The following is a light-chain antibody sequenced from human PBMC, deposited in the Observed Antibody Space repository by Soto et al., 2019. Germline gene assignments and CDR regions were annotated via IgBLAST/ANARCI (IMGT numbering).Light chain of an antibody. CDR1: SSDVGSYNR. CDR2: EVS. Sequence: QSALTQPPSVSGSPGQSVAISCTGTSSDVGSYNRVSWYQQHPGAAPKLMIYEVSNRPSGVPDRFSGSNSGNTASLTISWLPHDDEAAYYCNSYTGSSTDVFGAGTKVTVL. V-gene: IGLV2-18*02. CDR3: NSYTGSSTDV. J-gene: IGLJ1*01.